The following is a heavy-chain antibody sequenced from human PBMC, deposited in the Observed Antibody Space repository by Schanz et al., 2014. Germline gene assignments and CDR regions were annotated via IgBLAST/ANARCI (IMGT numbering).Heavy chain of an antibody. CDR2: TNGDGTNA. J-gene: IGHJ6*02. D-gene: IGHD3-10*01. CDR1: GFTVSSNH. Sequence: EGQLAESGGGLVQPGGSLRLSCAVSGFTVSSNHMSWVRQAPGKGLEWVSCTNGDGTNAKYADSVKGRFTISRDSGQNSLYLQMNSLRAGDTAVYYCARLPVGYGSGIWDVWGQGTSVTVSS. V-gene: IGHV3-66*04. CDR3: ARLPVGYGSGIWDV.